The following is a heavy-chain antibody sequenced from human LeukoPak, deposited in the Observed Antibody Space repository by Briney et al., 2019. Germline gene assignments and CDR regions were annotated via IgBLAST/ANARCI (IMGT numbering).Heavy chain of an antibody. CDR3: ARRGSNWYKGAFDI. D-gene: IGHD6-13*01. J-gene: IGHJ3*02. V-gene: IGHV3-48*01. Sequence: GGSLRLSCAASGFTFSDYSMNWVRQAPGKGLEWVSYISISGSTIYDADSVKGRFTISRDNAKNSLYLQMNSLRAEDTAVYYCARRGSNWYKGAFDIWGQGTMVTVSS. CDR1: GFTFSDYS. CDR2: ISISGSTI.